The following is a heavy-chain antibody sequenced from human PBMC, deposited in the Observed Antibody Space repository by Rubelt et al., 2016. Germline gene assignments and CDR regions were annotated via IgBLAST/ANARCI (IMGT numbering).Heavy chain of an antibody. CDR1: GGSFSGYY. CDR2: INHSGRT. Sequence: QVQLQQWGAGLLKPSETLSLTCAVYGGSFSGYYWSWIRQPPGKGLEWIGEINHSGRTNYNPPLNGGGTISVDTCKTQFSLELSSVTAADTAVYYCARGRLYYYDSSGSSFDYWGQGTLVTVSS. CDR3: ARGRLYYYDSSGSSFDY. V-gene: IGHV4-34*01. J-gene: IGHJ4*02. D-gene: IGHD3-22*01.